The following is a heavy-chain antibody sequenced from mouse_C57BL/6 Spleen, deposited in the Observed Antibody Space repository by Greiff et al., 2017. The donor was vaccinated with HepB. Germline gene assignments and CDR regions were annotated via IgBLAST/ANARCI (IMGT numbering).Heavy chain of an antibody. CDR1: GYTFTSYW. V-gene: IGHV1-59*01. CDR3: ARRWDGGYFDV. Sequence: QVQLKQSGAELVRPGTSVKLSCKASGYTFTSYWMHWVKQRPGQGLEWIGVIDPSDSYTNYNQKFKGKATLTVDTSSSTAYMQLSSLTSEDSAVYYCARRWDGGYFDVWGTGTTVTVSS. D-gene: IGHD4-1*01. J-gene: IGHJ1*03. CDR2: IDPSDSYT.